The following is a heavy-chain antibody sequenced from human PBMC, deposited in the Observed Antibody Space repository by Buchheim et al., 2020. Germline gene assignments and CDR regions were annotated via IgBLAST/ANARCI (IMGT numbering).Heavy chain of an antibody. CDR1: GGSISADY. CDR2: IYYTGST. CDR3: ARAYYFSYYMDV. J-gene: IGHJ6*03. Sequence: QVQLQESGPGLVKPSETLSLTCTVSGGSISADYWSWIRQPPGKGLEWIGHIYYTGSTKYNPSLKSRVTISVDTSKNQFSLKLSSVTAADMAVYYCARAYYFSYYMDVWGKGTT. V-gene: IGHV4-59*12.